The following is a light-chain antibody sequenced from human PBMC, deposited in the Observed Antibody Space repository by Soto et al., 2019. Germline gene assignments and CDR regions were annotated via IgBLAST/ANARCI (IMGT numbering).Light chain of an antibody. CDR3: QQLNSYWYT. CDR2: GAS. Sequence: DIQLTQSPSFLSASVGDRVTITCRASQGISSYLAWYQQKPGKAPKLLINGASTLQSGVPSRFSGSGSGTEFTPTINSLQPEDIGTYYCQQLNSYWYTFGQGTKLEI. J-gene: IGKJ2*01. CDR1: QGISSY. V-gene: IGKV1-9*01.